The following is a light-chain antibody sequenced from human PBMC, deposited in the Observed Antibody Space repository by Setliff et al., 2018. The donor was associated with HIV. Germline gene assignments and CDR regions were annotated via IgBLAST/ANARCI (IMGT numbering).Light chain of an antibody. Sequence: ALTQPASVSGSPGQSITISCTGSSSDVGGYNYASWYQQHPGKAPKLMIYAVSNRPSGVSNRFSGSKSGNTASLTISGLQAEDEADYYCSSYTSSTPLYVFGTGTKV. CDR3: SSYTSSTPLYV. V-gene: IGLV2-14*03. J-gene: IGLJ1*01. CDR1: SSDVGGYNY. CDR2: AVS.